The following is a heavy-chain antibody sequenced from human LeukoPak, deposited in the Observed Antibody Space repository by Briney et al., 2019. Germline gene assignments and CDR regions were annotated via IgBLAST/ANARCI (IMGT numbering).Heavy chain of an antibody. CDR3: ARLPAYCSSTSCYYDY. Sequence: GRSLRLSCAASGFTFSSYGMHWVRQAPGKGLEWVAVISYDGSNKYYADSVKGRFTISRDNSKNTLYLQMNSLRAEDTAVYYCARLPAYCSSTSCYYDYWGQGTLVTVSS. J-gene: IGHJ4*02. CDR2: ISYDGSNK. V-gene: IGHV3-30*03. CDR1: GFTFSSYG. D-gene: IGHD2-2*01.